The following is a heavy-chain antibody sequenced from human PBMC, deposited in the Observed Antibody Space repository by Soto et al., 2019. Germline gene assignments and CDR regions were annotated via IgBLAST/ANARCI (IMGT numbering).Heavy chain of an antibody. D-gene: IGHD5-18*01. V-gene: IGHV3-30-3*01. Sequence: PGGSLRLSCAASGFTFSSYTIHWVRQAPGKGLEWVALILSDGGNKYYADSVKGGFTISRDNSKNTLYLQMNSLRPEDTAVYYCARDNGYSHGHGMDVWGQGTTVTVSS. CDR3: ARDNGYSHGHGMDV. J-gene: IGHJ6*02. CDR1: GFTFSSYT. CDR2: ILSDGGNK.